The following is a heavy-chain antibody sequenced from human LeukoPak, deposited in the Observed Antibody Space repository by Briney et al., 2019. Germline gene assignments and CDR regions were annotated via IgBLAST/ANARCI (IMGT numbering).Heavy chain of an antibody. Sequence: ASVKVSCKASGGTFSSYAISWVRQAPGQGLEWMGGIIPIFGTANYAHKFQGRVTITTDESTSTAYMELSSLRSEDTAVYYCARAEDIVVGNWFDPWGQGTLVTVSS. V-gene: IGHV1-69*05. CDR1: GGTFSSYA. J-gene: IGHJ5*02. CDR3: ARAEDIVVGNWFDP. CDR2: IIPIFGTA. D-gene: IGHD2-15*01.